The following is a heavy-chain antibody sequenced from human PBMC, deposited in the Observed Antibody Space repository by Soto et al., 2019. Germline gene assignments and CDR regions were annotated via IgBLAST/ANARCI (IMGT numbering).Heavy chain of an antibody. Sequence: EVQLLESWGGLVQPGGSLRLSCTGSGFTFSSYAMNWVRQAPGKGLECVSTISGSGGTTYYADSVKGRFTISRDNSKNTLYLQMSSLRAEDTAVYYCAKNGRAAAMYNWFDPWGQGTLVTVSS. CDR2: ISGSGGTT. V-gene: IGHV3-23*01. D-gene: IGHD6-13*01. CDR3: AKNGRAAAMYNWFDP. CDR1: GFTFSSYA. J-gene: IGHJ5*02.